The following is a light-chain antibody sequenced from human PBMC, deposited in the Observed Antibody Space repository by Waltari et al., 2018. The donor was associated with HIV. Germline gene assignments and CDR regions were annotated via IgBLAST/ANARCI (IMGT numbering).Light chain of an antibody. J-gene: IGLJ3*02. V-gene: IGLV4-69*01. CDR3: QTWDTGIRV. Sequence: QLVLTQSPSASASLAATANFPCTLTTGQTTYATTWHHQQPEKGPRYLMKLNSDGSHSKGDGIPDRFSGSSSGAERYLTISSLQSEDEADYYCQTWDTGIRVFGGGTKRTVL. CDR1: TGQTTYA. CDR2: LNSDGSH.